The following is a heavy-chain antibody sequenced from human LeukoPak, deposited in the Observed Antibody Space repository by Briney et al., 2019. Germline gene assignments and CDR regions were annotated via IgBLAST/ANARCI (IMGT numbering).Heavy chain of an antibody. CDR1: GFTFSSYA. CDR2: ISGSGGST. D-gene: IGHD6-19*01. Sequence: GGSLRLSCAASGFTFSSYAMSWVRQAPGKGLEWVSAISGSGGSTYYADSVKGRFTISRDNSKNTLYLQMNSLRAEDTAVYYCAKGFKGYVAVAANWGFDYWGQGTLVTVSS. CDR3: AKGFKGYVAVAANWGFDY. V-gene: IGHV3-23*01. J-gene: IGHJ4*02.